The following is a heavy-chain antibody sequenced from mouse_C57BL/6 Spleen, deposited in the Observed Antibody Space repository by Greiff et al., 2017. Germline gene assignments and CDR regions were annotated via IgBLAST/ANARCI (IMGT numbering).Heavy chain of an antibody. V-gene: IGHV5-6*01. CDR2: ISSGGSYT. J-gene: IGHJ4*01. CDR3: ARHGEDY. CDR1: GFTFSSYG. Sequence: EVKVVESGGDLVKPGGSLKLSCAASGFTFSSYGMSWVRQTPDKRLEWVATISSGGSYTYYPDSVKGRFTISRDNAKNTLYLQMSSLKSEDTAMYYCARHGEDYWGQGTSVAVSS.